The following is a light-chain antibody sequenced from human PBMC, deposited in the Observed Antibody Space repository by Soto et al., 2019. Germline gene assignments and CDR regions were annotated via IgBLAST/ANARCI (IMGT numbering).Light chain of an antibody. CDR3: QQRRNGPVT. V-gene: IGKV3-11*01. CDR2: DAS. Sequence: EIVLTQSPATLSLSPGEGATLSCRASQSVSSYLAWYQQKPGQSPSLLIYDASNRATGIPARFSGSGSGTDFPLTISSLEPEDFAVYYCQQRRNGPVTFGLGTKVEV. CDR1: QSVSSY. J-gene: IGKJ1*01.